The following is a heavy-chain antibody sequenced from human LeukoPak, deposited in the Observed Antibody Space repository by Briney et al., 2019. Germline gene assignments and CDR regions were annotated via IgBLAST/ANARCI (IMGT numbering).Heavy chain of an antibody. V-gene: IGHV4-30-4*01. CDR3: ARGSWSSSIDY. D-gene: IGHD6-6*01. CDR2: IYYSGST. Sequence: SQTLSLTCTVSGGSISSGDYYWSWIRQPPGKGLEYIGYIYYSGSTYYNPSLKSRITISVDTSKNQFSLKLSSVTAADTAVYYCARGSWSSSIDYWGQGTLVTVSS. J-gene: IGHJ4*02. CDR1: GGSISSGDYY.